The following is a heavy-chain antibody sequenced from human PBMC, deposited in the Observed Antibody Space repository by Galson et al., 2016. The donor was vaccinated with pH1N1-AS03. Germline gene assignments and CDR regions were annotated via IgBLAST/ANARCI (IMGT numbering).Heavy chain of an antibody. CDR1: GFVFSTSA. J-gene: IGHJ4*01. D-gene: IGHD3-3*01. V-gene: IGHV3-30*02. Sequence: SLRLSCAASGFVFSTSAIHWVRQSPGKGLEWVAFIRYDESIKNYGDSVKGRFSISRDNPTNTVYLEMNTLRPEDTAVYYCVKGGGYSHGFLEYYFDSWGHGTLVTVPS. CDR3: VKGGGYSHGFLEYYFDS. CDR2: IRYDESIK.